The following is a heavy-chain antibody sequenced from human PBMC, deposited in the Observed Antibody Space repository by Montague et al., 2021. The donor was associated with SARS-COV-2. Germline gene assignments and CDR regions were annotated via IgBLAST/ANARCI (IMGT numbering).Heavy chain of an antibody. CDR2: IDYSGST. Sequence: ETLSLTCTVAGGSISSSSYDWGWIRQPPGKGLEWIGGIDYSGSTXYNPCLKSRVTISVDTSKNQFSRKLSSVTAADTAVYYCARQDDILTGYYYYGMDVWGQGTTVTVSS. D-gene: IGHD3-9*01. J-gene: IGHJ6*02. CDR1: GGSISSSSYD. V-gene: IGHV4-39*01. CDR3: ARQDDILTGYYYYGMDV.